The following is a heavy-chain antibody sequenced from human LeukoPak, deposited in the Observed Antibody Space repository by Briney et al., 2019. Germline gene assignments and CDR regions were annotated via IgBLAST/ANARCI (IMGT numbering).Heavy chain of an antibody. J-gene: IGHJ4*02. Sequence: TASATLSLTSTLSGGSISSGSYYWSWIRLPAGKGLEWIGRVYTSGRTYYNPSLKSRFTISVDTSKNQFSLKLSSVTAADTAVYYCASALRYGDYVRLWGQGTLVTVSS. CDR1: GGSISSGSYY. V-gene: IGHV4-61*02. CDR2: VYTSGRT. CDR3: ASALRYGDYVRL. D-gene: IGHD4-17*01.